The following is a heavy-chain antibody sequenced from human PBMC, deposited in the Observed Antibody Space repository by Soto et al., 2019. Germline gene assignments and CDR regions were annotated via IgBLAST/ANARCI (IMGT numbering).Heavy chain of an antibody. J-gene: IGHJ6*02. CDR1: GGSISSYY. CDR3: ARDSKRGYSGYDYYYYGMDV. D-gene: IGHD5-12*01. V-gene: IGHV4-59*01. CDR2: IYYSGST. Sequence: NPSETLSLTCTVSGGSISSYYWSWIRQPPGKGLEWIGYIYYSGSTNYNPSLKSRVTISVDTSKNQFSLKLSSVTAADTAVYYCARDSKRGYSGYDYYYYGMDVWGQGTTVTVSS.